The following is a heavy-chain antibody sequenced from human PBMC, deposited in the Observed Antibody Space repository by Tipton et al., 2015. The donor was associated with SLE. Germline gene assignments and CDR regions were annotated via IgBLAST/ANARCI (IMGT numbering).Heavy chain of an antibody. J-gene: IGHJ4*02. Sequence: TLSLTCVVYPGSFSNDYWSWIRQPPGKGLEWIGEISHYGSTNYNPSLKGRVTVLIDRSKNEVSLKLNSVTAADTAVYYCARRRFQSASDYWGQGTLVSVSS. D-gene: IGHD2-21*01. CDR1: PGSFSNDY. CDR3: ARRRFQSASDY. V-gene: IGHV4-34*01. CDR2: ISHYGST.